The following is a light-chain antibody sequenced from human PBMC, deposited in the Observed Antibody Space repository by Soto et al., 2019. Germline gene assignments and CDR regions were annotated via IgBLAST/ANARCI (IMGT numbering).Light chain of an antibody. V-gene: IGLV1-44*01. CDR3: AAWDARLTDCV. CDR2: NND. CDR1: NSNIGTNT. J-gene: IGLJ3*02. Sequence: QSVVTQPPSASGAPGQRVTISCSGSNSNIGTNTVHWYQHVPGTAPKLLIYNNDQRPSGVPDRISGSKSGTSASPAISGLQSEDEADYYCAAWDARLTDCVFGGGTKLTVL.